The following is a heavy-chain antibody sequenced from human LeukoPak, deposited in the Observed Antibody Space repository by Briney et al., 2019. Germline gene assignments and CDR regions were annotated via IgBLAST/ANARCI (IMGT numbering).Heavy chain of an antibody. CDR3: ARDRLEIKYFDL. V-gene: IGHV3-33*01. J-gene: IGHJ2*01. CDR1: GFTFRNFG. D-gene: IGHD1-1*01. Sequence: GGSLRLSCAASGFTFRNFGMHWVRRGPGKGLEWVAVIYYDGGKKYYADSVKGRFTISRDNSKNTLYLQLNSLRAEDTAVYYCARDRLEIKYFDLWGRGTQVTVSS. CDR2: IYYDGGKK.